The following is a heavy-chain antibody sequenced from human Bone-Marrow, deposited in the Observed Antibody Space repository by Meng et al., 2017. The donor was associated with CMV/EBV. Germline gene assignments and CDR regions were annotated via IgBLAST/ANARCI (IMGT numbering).Heavy chain of an antibody. V-gene: IGHV3-21*04. Sequence: GESLKISCAASGFTFSSYSLNWVRQAPGKGLEWLSSISSSGNYIYYGDSVKGRFTISRDNAKNSLYLQLNSLREEDTAFYYCTKTNYSNSRGYFDSWGQGTLVTVSS. CDR1: GFTFSSYS. J-gene: IGHJ4*02. D-gene: IGHD4-11*01. CDR3: TKTNYSNSRGYFDS. CDR2: ISSSGNYI.